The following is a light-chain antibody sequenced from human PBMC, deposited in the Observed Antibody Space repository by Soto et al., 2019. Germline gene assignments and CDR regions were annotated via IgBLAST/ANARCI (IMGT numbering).Light chain of an antibody. CDR1: NSNIGAGYD. Sequence: QSVLTQPPSVSGAPGQRVTISCTGSNSNIGAGYDVHWYQQLPGTAPKLLIYGNNNRPPGVPDRFSGSKSGTSASLAITGLQAEDEADYYCQSYDSSLSGYVFGTGTKVTVL. J-gene: IGLJ1*01. V-gene: IGLV1-40*01. CDR3: QSYDSSLSGYV. CDR2: GNN.